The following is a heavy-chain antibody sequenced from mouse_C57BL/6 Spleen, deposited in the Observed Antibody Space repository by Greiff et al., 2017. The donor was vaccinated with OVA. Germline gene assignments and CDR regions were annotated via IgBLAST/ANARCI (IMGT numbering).Heavy chain of an antibody. CDR2: ISSGGSYT. CDR3: ASHYYNYDGRFAY. J-gene: IGHJ3*01. CDR1: GFTFSSYG. Sequence: EVKLVESGGDLVKPGGSLKLSCAASGFTFSSYGMSWVSQTPDKRLEWVATISSGGSYTYYPDSVKGRFTFSRDNAKNTLYMQMSSLKSEDTAIYYSASHYYNYDGRFAYWGQGTLLTVSA. D-gene: IGHD2-4*01. V-gene: IGHV5-6*01.